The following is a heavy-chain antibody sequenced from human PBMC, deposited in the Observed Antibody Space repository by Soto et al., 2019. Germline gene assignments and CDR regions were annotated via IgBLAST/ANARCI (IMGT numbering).Heavy chain of an antibody. CDR2: INVYNGNT. V-gene: IGHV1-18*04. CDR1: GYTFTSNS. D-gene: IGHD6-19*01. Sequence: ASVKVSCKASGYTFTSNSIGWVRQAPGQGLEWMGWINVYNGNTKYARQLQGRVTLTTETSTSTAYMDLRSLRSDDTAVYYCVSISTASSDWLTDSRRQGILVTVSS. J-gene: IGHJ4*02. CDR3: VSISTASSDWLTDS.